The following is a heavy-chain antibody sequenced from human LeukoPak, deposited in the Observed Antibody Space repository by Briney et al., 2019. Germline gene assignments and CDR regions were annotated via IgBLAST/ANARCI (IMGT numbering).Heavy chain of an antibody. V-gene: IGHV1-18*01. CDR1: GYTFTSYG. J-gene: IGHJ4*02. Sequence: ASVKVSCKASGYTFTSYGIRWVRQAPGQGLEWVGWISAYNGNTNYAQKLQGRVTMTTDTSTSTAYMELRSLRSDDTAVYYCARIPLRSSITMIVVLDYWGQGTLVTVSS. CDR2: ISAYNGNT. D-gene: IGHD3-22*01. CDR3: ARIPLRSSITMIVVLDY.